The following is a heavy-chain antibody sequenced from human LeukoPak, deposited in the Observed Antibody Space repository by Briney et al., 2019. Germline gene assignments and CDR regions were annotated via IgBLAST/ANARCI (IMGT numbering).Heavy chain of an antibody. Sequence: PGGSLRLSCAASGFTFTYYGMHWVRQAPGKGLVWVSRSNSDGSSTVYADSVKGRFTISRDNAKNTLYLQMNSLRAEDTAVYYCARGAGIYYTTGWTGWFDPWGQGTLVTVSS. J-gene: IGHJ5*02. V-gene: IGHV3-74*01. D-gene: IGHD6-19*01. CDR2: SNSDGSST. CDR1: GFTFTYYG. CDR3: ARGAGIYYTTGWTGWFDP.